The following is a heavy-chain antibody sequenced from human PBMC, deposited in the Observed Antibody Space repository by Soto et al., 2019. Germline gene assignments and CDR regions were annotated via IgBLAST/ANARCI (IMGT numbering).Heavy chain of an antibody. CDR3: ARGNPFNYAGFDV. D-gene: IGHD3-16*01. J-gene: IGHJ6*02. CDR2: MNAKSGDT. V-gene: IGHV1-8*01. Sequence: QAHLEQSGAEVKRPGASVKVSCKASGYTFSDFDINWLRQASGQGPEWMGWMNAKSGDTFFAQMFQAKFNTAWDTSRSTAYMEVGSLTSDDTAMYYCARGNPFNYAGFDVWGQGTTVAVSS. CDR1: GYTFSDFD.